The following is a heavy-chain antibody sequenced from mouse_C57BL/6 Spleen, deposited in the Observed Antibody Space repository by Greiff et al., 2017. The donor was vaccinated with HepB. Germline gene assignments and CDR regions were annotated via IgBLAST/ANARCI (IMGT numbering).Heavy chain of an antibody. J-gene: IGHJ2*01. CDR3: ARSGYYGNYLDY. CDR1: GYSFTGYF. D-gene: IGHD2-1*01. Sequence: VQLQQSGPELVKPGDSVKISCKASGYSFTGYFMNWVMQSHGKSLEWIGRINPYNGDTFYNQKFKGKATLTVDKSSSTAHMELRSLTSEDSAVYYCARSGYYGNYLDYWGQGTTLTVSS. CDR2: INPYNGDT. V-gene: IGHV1-20*01.